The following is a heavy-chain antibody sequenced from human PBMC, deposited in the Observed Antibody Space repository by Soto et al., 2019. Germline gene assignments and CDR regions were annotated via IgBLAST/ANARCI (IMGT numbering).Heavy chain of an antibody. V-gene: IGHV3-33*01. J-gene: IGHJ6*02. D-gene: IGHD6-19*01. CDR2: IWHDGSNE. Sequence: GGSLRLSCAASGFTFSDYGMHWVRQAPGKGLEWVAVIWHDGSNEYYADAVKGRFSISRDNSKNTLYLQVNTLRAEDTAVDYCAREYTSGWNWRPGYGMDVWGPGTTVTVSS. CDR3: AREYTSGWNWRPGYGMDV. CDR1: GFTFSDYG.